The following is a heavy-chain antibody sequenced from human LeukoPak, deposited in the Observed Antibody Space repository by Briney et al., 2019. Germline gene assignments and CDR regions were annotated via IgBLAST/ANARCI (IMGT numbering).Heavy chain of an antibody. CDR2: ILPFFGTS. CDR3: ARVRVDGRGTYWHWFDR. CDR1: AGTFITYA. V-gene: IGHV1-69*06. D-gene: IGHD3-10*01. Sequence: ASVTVTFRCSAGTFITYAFGWLRQAPGQGVEWMGGILPFFGTSKYEQTFQGRITSSADNSANTAYMEITSLTSEDTAFYYCARVRVDGRGTYWHWFDRCGQATLVTVSS. J-gene: IGHJ5*02.